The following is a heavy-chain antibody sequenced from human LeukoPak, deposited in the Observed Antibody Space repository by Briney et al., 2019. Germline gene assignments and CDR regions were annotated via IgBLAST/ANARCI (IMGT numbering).Heavy chain of an antibody. D-gene: IGHD7-27*01. CDR2: ISSSGSTI. V-gene: IGHV3-48*03. Sequence: TGGSLRPSCAASGFTFSSYEMNWVRQAPGKWLEWVSYISSSGSTIYYADSVKGRFTISRDNAKNSLYLQMNSLRAEDTAVYYCARDTGSMGIMYYWGQGTLVTVSS. CDR1: GFTFSSYE. CDR3: ARDTGSMGIMYY. J-gene: IGHJ4*02.